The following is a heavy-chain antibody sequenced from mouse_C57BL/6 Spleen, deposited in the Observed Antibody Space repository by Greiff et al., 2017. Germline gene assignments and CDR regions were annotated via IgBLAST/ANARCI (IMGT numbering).Heavy chain of an antibody. Sequence: QVQLQQSGAELVRPGSSVKLSCKASGYTFTSYWMHWVKQRPIQGLEWIGNIDPSDSETHYNQKFKDKATLTVDKSSSTAYMQLSSLTSEDSAVYYCAREGIITTPFDYWGQGTTLTVSS. CDR1: GYTFTSYW. D-gene: IGHD1-1*01. J-gene: IGHJ2*01. V-gene: IGHV1-52*01. CDR2: IDPSDSET. CDR3: AREGIITTPFDY.